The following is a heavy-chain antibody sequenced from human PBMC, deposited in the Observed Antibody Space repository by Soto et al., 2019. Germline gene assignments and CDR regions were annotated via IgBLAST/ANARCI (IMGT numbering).Heavy chain of an antibody. Sequence: PGASVKASCKTSGYTFTSHRITWVRQPPGQGLEWMGWITPYNRNTNYAQKFQGRVTMTTDTSANTAYMELRSLRSDDTAMYYCARDAGIPSNGMDVWGQGTAVTVSS. CDR3: ARDAGIPSNGMDV. CDR1: GYTFTSHR. J-gene: IGHJ6*02. D-gene: IGHD6-13*01. CDR2: ITPYNRNT. V-gene: IGHV1-18*01.